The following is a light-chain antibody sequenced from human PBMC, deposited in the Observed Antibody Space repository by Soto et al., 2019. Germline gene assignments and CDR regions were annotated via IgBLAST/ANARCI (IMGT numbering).Light chain of an antibody. CDR3: SSYTSGSTFYV. CDR1: SSDIGGYNY. V-gene: IGLV2-14*01. CDR2: DVS. J-gene: IGLJ1*01. Sequence: QSVLTQPASVSVSPGQSLTISCTGTSSDIGGYNYVSWFQQHPGKAPKLMISDVSNRPSGVSNRFSGSKSGNTASLTISGLQAEDEADYYCSSYTSGSTFYVFGTGTKVTVL.